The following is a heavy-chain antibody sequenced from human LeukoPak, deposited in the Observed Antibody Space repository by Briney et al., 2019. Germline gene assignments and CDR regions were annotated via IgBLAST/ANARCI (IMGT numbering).Heavy chain of an antibody. D-gene: IGHD2-21*02. V-gene: IGHV3-30*03. CDR1: GFTFSSYG. CDR3: AVMVVTAMYDY. Sequence: GGSLRLSCAASGFTFSSYGMHWVRQAPGKGLEWVAVISYDGSNKYYADSVKGRFTISRDNPKNTLYLQMNSLRAEDTAVYYCAVMVVTAMYDYWGQGTLVTVSS. CDR2: ISYDGSNK. J-gene: IGHJ4*02.